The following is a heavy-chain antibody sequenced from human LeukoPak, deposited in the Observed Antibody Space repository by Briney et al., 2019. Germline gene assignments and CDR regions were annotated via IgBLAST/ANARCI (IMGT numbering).Heavy chain of an antibody. CDR3: ARDYEQLVRGYYFDY. CDR2: IYTSGST. J-gene: IGHJ4*02. D-gene: IGHD6-6*01. CDR1: GGSISSYY. Sequence: SETLSLTCTVSGGSISSYYWSWIRQPAGKGLEWIGRIYTSGSTNYNPSLKSRVTMSVDTPKNQFSLKLSSVTAADTAVYYCARDYEQLVRGYYFDYWGQGTLVTVSS. V-gene: IGHV4-4*07.